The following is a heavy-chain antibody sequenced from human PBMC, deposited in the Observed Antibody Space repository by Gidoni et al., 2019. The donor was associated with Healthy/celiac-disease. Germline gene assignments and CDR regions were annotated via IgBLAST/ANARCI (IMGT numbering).Heavy chain of an antibody. CDR2: IYYSGST. Sequence: QLQLQESGPGLVKPSETLSLTCTVSGCPISSSSYYWGWIRQPPGKGLEWIGSIYYSGSTYYNPSLKSRVTISVDTSKNQFSLKLSSVTAADTAVYYCARLRLGRTVDYWGQGTLVTVSS. CDR3: ARLRLGRTVDY. CDR1: GCPISSSSYY. V-gene: IGHV4-39*01. J-gene: IGHJ4*02. D-gene: IGHD7-27*01.